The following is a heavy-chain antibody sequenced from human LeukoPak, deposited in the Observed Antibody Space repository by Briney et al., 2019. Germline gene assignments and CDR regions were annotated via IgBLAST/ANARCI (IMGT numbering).Heavy chain of an antibody. Sequence: PGGSLRLSCAASGFTFSSYSMNWVRQSPGKGLEWVSYISSSSSTIYYADSVKGRFTISRDNAKNSLYLQMNSLRAEDTAVYYCARDPSSGFIDYWGQGTLVTVSS. CDR1: GFTFSSYS. J-gene: IGHJ4*02. CDR2: ISSSSSTI. D-gene: IGHD6-19*01. CDR3: ARDPSSGFIDY. V-gene: IGHV3-48*04.